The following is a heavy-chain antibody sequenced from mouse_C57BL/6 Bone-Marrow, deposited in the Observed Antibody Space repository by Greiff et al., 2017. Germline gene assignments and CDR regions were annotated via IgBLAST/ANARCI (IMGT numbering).Heavy chain of an antibody. CDR3: ARRPLCDSIGGFDD. CDR1: GFTFSSYG. CDR2: ISSGGSYT. V-gene: IGHV5-6*02. J-gene: IGHJ2*01. Sequence: EVKLVESGGDLVKPGGSLKLSCAASGFTFSSYGMSWVRQTPDKRLELVATISSGGSYTYYTDSVKGRFTISRDNAKNTLYLHMSRLKSEETEMYYGARRPLCDSIGGFDDWGQGTTLTVSS. D-gene: IGHD6-2*01.